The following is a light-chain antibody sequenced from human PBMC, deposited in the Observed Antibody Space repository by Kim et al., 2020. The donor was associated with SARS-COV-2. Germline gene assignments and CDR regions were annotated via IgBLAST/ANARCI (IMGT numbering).Light chain of an antibody. J-gene: IGKJ5*01. Sequence: ASVGDRVTITCRASQGISTSLAWYQQQPGKAPKLLIYSASTLQSGVPSSFSGSGSGTDFTLTISSLQPEDSATYYCQQLYTYPFTFGQGTQLDIK. V-gene: IGKV1-9*01. CDR2: SAS. CDR1: QGISTS. CDR3: QQLYTYPFT.